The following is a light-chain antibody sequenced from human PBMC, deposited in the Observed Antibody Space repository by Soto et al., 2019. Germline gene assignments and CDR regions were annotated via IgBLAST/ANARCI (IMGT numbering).Light chain of an antibody. Sequence: QSMLTQPPSASGSPGQSVTISCTETSSDVGGYNYVSWYQQHPGKAPKLMIYEVTKRPSGVPARFSGSKSGNTASLTVSGLQAEDEADYYCSSYAGSNNLKVFGTGTKVTVL. CDR1: SSDVGGYNY. J-gene: IGLJ1*01. CDR3: SSYAGSNNLKV. V-gene: IGLV2-8*01. CDR2: EVT.